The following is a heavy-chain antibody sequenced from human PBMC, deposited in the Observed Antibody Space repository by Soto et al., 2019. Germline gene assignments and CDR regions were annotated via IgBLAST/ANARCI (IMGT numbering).Heavy chain of an antibody. V-gene: IGHV3-23*01. Sequence: GGSLRLSCAASGFTFSSYAMSWVRQAPGKGLEWVSAISGSGGSTYYADSVKGRFTISRDNSKNTLYLQMNSLRAEDTAVYYCAKTNTRITMIVENWFDPWGQGTLVTVSS. CDR1: GFTFSSYA. CDR2: ISGSGGST. J-gene: IGHJ5*02. CDR3: AKTNTRITMIVENWFDP. D-gene: IGHD3-22*01.